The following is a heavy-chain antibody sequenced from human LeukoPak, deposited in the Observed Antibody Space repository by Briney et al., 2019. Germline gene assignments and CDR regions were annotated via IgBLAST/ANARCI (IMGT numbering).Heavy chain of an antibody. CDR2: INPSGGSI. D-gene: IGHD3-22*01. J-gene: IGHJ3*01. CDR3: ARGRHYYESSDYYYEGDAFDV. CDR1: GDTFSSYY. Sequence: GASVKVSCKASGDTFSSYYMHWVRQAPGQGLEWMGIINPSGGSITYAQMFQGRVTMTGDMSTSTVYMELSSLRSEDTSVYYCARGRHYYESSDYYYEGDAFDVWGPGTMVTVSS. V-gene: IGHV1-46*01.